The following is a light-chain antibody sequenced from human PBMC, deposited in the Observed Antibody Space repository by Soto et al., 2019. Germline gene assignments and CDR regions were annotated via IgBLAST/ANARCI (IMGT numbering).Light chain of an antibody. CDR2: AAS. Sequence: AIRMTQSPSSFSASTGDRVTITCRASQGISSYLAWYQQKPGKAPKLLIYAASTLQSGVPSRFSGSGSGTDCTLTICCLQSEDFATYYCQQYYSYPPYTFGQGTKLEIK. CDR3: QQYYSYPPYT. V-gene: IGKV1-8*01. J-gene: IGKJ2*01. CDR1: QGISSY.